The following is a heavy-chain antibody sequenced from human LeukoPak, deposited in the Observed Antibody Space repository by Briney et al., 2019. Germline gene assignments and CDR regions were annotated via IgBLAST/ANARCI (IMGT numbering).Heavy chain of an antibody. CDR2: IYYSGST. J-gene: IGHJ4*02. Sequence: PSETLSLTCTVSGGSISSYYWSWIRRPPGKGLEWIGYIYYSGSTNYKPSLKSRVTISVDTSKNQFSLKLSSVTAADTAVYYCGGLQVAAGTIDYWGQGTLVTVSS. D-gene: IGHD6-13*01. CDR3: GGLQVAAGTIDY. V-gene: IGHV4-59*01. CDR1: GGSISSYY.